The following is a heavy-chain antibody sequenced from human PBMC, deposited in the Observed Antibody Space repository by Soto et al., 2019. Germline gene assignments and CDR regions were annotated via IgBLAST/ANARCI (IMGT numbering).Heavy chain of an antibody. V-gene: IGHV3-7*04. CDR1: GFTFSSYW. CDR2: IKQDGSEK. Sequence: EVQLVESGGGLVQPGGSLRLSCAASGFTFSSYWMSWVRQAPGTGLEWVANIKQDGSEKYYVDSVKGRFTISRDNAKNSLDLQLNSLRAEDTAVDYCAREGFRGVMSCSGMDVWGQGTTVTVSS. D-gene: IGHD3-16*01. CDR3: AREGFRGVMSCSGMDV. J-gene: IGHJ6*02.